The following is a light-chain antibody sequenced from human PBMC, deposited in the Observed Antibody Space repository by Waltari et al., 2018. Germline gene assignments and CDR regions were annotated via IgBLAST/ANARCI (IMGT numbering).Light chain of an antibody. CDR1: QSVSRA. J-gene: IGKJ1*01. CDR2: DAS. CDR3: QKYVRLPAT. V-gene: IGKV3-20*01. Sequence: EIVLTQSPGTLSLSPGETATLSCRASQSVSRALAWYHQKPGQAPRLLLYDASTRATGIPDRVSGSGSGTDFSLTISRLEPEDFAVYYCQKYVRLPATFGQGTKVGIK.